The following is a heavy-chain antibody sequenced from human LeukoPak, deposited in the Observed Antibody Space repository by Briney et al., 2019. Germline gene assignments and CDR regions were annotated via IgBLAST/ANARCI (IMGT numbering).Heavy chain of an antibody. CDR3: ALVSDNWYFDY. J-gene: IGHJ4*02. CDR2: IFYRGST. CDR1: GDSTSRYY. D-gene: IGHD1-20*01. V-gene: IGHV4-59*01. Sequence: SETLSLTCTVSGDSTSRYYWSWVRQPPGKELEWIGYIFYRGSTNYDPSLKTRVTISADTSKNQFSLKLSSVTAADTAVYYCALVSDNWYFDYWGQGTLVTVSA.